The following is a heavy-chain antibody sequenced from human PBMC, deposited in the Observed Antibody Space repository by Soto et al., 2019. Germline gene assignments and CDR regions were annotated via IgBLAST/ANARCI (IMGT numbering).Heavy chain of an antibody. CDR3: ARGGGRLVYHYYDSSGTDDAFDI. J-gene: IGHJ3*02. CDR2: IYSGGST. V-gene: IGHV3-53*01. Sequence: GGSLRLSCAASGFTVSSNYMSWVRQAPGKGLEWVSVIYSGGSTYYADSVKGRFTISRDNSKNTLYLQMNSLRAEDTAVYYCARGGGRLVYHYYDSSGTDDAFDIWGQGTMVTVSS. CDR1: GFTVSSNY. D-gene: IGHD3-22*01.